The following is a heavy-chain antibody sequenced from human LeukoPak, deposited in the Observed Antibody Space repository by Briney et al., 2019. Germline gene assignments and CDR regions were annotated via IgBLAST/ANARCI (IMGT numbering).Heavy chain of an antibody. Sequence: GGSLRLSCAASGLTFSDYAMSWVRQAPGKGLEWVSAMSSGGSYIYYADSVKGRFTMSRDNSKNTLYLQMNSLRAEDTAVYYCARERWSVAGTGFDYWGQGTLVTVSS. J-gene: IGHJ4*02. CDR2: MSSGGSYI. V-gene: IGHV3-23*01. CDR1: GLTFSDYA. CDR3: ARERWSVAGTGFDY. D-gene: IGHD6-19*01.